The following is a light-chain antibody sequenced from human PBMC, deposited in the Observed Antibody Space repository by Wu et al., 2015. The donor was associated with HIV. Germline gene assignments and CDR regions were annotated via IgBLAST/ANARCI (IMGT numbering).Light chain of an antibody. CDR1: QSVSSTY. CDR2: AAA. Sequence: IVLTQSPGTLSLSPGERATLSCRASQSVSSTYLAWYQQKPGQAPRLLIYAAANRAAGIPDRFSGSGSGTDFTLTITRLEPEDFAVYYCQQYGTSPWTFGQGTKVEIK. J-gene: IGKJ1*01. V-gene: IGKV3-20*01. CDR3: QQYGTSPWT.